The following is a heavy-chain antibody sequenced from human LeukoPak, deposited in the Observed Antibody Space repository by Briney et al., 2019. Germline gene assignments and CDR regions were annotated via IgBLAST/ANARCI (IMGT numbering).Heavy chain of an antibody. CDR2: IKQDESEK. J-gene: IGHJ5*02. D-gene: IGHD2-2*01. V-gene: IGHV3-7*01. CDR3: MFLGVVVPAARLENNWFDP. Sequence: GGSLRLSCAVSGFTFSSYWMSWVRQAPGKGLEWVANIKQDESEKYYVDSVKGRFTISRDNAQNSLYLQMNSLRAEDTAVYYCMFLGVVVPAARLENNWFDPWGQGTLVTVSS. CDR1: GFTFSSYW.